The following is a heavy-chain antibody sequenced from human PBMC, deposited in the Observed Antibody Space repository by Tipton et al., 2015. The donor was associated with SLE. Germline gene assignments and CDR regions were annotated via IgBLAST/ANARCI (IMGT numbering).Heavy chain of an antibody. Sequence: LRLSCTVSGGSISSSSYYWGWIRQPPGKGLEWIGSIYYSGSTYYNPSLKSRVTISVDTSKNQFSLKLSSVTAADTAVYYCARDGDTAMALGVWGQGTLVTVSS. D-gene: IGHD5-18*01. CDR2: IYYSGST. CDR1: GGSISSSSYY. J-gene: IGHJ4*02. CDR3: ARDGDTAMALGV. V-gene: IGHV4-39*07.